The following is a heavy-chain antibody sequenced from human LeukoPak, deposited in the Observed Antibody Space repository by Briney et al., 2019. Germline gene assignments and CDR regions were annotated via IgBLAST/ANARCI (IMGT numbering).Heavy chain of an antibody. CDR3: ARDSHSSGWAGGPYYFDY. Sequence: PSETLSLTCTVSGGSISSYYWSWIRQPPGKGLEWIGYIYYSGSTNYNPSLKSRVTISVDTSKNQFSLKLSSVTAADTAEYYCARDSHSSGWAGGPYYFDYWGQGTLVTVSS. V-gene: IGHV4-59*01. CDR1: GGSISSYY. J-gene: IGHJ4*02. D-gene: IGHD6-19*01. CDR2: IYYSGST.